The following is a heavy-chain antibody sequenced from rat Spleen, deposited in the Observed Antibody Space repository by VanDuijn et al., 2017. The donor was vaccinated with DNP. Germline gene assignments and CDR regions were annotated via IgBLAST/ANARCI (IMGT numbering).Heavy chain of an antibody. Sequence: EVQLVESGGGLVQPGRSLKLSCAASGFTFNNYDMAWVRQTPTKGLEWVASISPGGYNTYYRDSVKGRFTISRDNAKNTQYLQMDSLRSEDTATYYCAREGDYGGYSAKFDYWGQGVMVTVSS. D-gene: IGHD1-11*01. J-gene: IGHJ2*01. CDR1: GFTFNNYD. CDR3: AREGDYGGYSAKFDY. CDR2: ISPGGYNT. V-gene: IGHV5S14*01.